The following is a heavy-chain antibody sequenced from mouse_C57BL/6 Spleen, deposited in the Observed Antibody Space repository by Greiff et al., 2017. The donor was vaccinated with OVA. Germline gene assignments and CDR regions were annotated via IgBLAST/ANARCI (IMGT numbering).Heavy chain of an antibody. CDR2: ISDGGSYT. J-gene: IGHJ3*01. Sequence: EVQGVESGGGLVKPGGSLKLSCAASGFTFSSYAMSWVRQTPEKRLEWVATISDGGSYTYYPDNVKGRFTISRDNAKNNLYLQMSHLKSEDTAMYYCAREGGQLRPFAYWGQGTLVTVSA. CDR3: AREGGQLRPFAY. V-gene: IGHV5-4*01. CDR1: GFTFSSYA. D-gene: IGHD3-2*02.